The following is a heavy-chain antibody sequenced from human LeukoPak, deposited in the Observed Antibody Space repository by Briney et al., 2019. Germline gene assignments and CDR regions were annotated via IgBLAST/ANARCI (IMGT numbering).Heavy chain of an antibody. V-gene: IGHV3-11*01. CDR2: ISSSGSTI. J-gene: IGHJ5*02. Sequence: PGGSLRLSCAASGFTFSDYYMSWIRQAPGKWLEWVSYISSSGSTIYYADSVKGRFTISRDNAKNSLYLHMNSLRAEDTAVYYCARGSGYYQTPEFDPWGQGTLVTVSS. CDR1: GFTFSDYY. CDR3: ARGSGYYQTPEFDP. D-gene: IGHD3-22*01.